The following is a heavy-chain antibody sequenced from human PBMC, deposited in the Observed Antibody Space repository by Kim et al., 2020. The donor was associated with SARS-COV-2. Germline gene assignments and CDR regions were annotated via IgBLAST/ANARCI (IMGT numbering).Heavy chain of an antibody. Sequence: DSVKGRFTTSRDNAKNSLYLQMNSLRAEDTAVYYCARGMPPAGPDDAFDIWGQGTMVTVSS. D-gene: IGHD2-2*01. J-gene: IGHJ3*02. V-gene: IGHV3-21*01. CDR3: ARGMPPAGPDDAFDI.